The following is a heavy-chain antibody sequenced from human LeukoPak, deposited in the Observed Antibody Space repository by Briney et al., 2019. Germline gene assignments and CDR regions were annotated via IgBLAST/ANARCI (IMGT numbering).Heavy chain of an antibody. CDR2: IIPIFGTA. CDR1: GGTFSSYA. Sequence: SVKVSCKASGGTFSSYAISWVRQAPGQGLEWMGGIIPIFGTANYAQKFQGRVTITADESTSTAYMELSSLRSEDTAVYYCARDGGGGYNDFDYWGQGTLVTVSS. D-gene: IGHD5-24*01. CDR3: ARDGGGGYNDFDY. V-gene: IGHV1-69*13. J-gene: IGHJ4*02.